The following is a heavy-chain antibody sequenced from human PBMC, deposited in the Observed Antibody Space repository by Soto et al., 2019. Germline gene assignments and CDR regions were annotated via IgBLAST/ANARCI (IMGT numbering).Heavy chain of an antibody. Sequence: GSLRLSCAASGVAFSNYAMRWVRQAPGKGLEWVSSISTRMGATYYADSVKGRFTISRDDSKDTLYLQMNSLRAEDSAVYYCAKDRTVAARNFDYWGQGTQVTVSS. D-gene: IGHD6-6*01. CDR3: AKDRTVAARNFDY. CDR1: GVAFSNYA. J-gene: IGHJ4*02. V-gene: IGHV3-23*01. CDR2: ISTRMGAT.